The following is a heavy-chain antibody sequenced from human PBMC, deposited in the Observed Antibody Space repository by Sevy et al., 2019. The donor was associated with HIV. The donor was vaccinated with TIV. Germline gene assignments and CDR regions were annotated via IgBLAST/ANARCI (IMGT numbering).Heavy chain of an antibody. CDR2: ISSNGGST. V-gene: IGHV3-64D*06. Sequence: GGSLRLSCSASGFTFSSYAMHWVRQAPGKGLEYVSAISSNGGSTYYADSVKGRFTISRDNSKNTLYLQMSSLRAEDTAVHYCVKGGYSSGWYGDYWGQGTLVTVSS. CDR3: VKGGYSSGWYGDY. J-gene: IGHJ4*02. D-gene: IGHD6-19*01. CDR1: GFTFSSYA.